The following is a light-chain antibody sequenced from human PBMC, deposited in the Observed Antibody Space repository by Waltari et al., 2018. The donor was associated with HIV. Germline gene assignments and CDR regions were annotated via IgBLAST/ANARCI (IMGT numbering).Light chain of an antibody. CDR1: QSINNW. V-gene: IGKV1-5*03. CDR3: QQYKTYSYT. J-gene: IGKJ2*01. Sequence: DIQMTQSLFTLSASVGDRVTITCRASQSINNWLAWYQQKPGEAPKLLIYEASTLQSGVPSRFSGSGSGTEFTLTISSLQPDDFATFYCQQYKTYSYTFGQGTKLEIK. CDR2: EAS.